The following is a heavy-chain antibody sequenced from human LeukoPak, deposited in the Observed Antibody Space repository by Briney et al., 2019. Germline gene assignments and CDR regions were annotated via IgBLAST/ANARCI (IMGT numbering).Heavy chain of an antibody. Sequence: PGGSLRLSCAASGFTFRDHYMSWLRQAPGKGLEWISYISGSGGTIYYADSVKGRFTISRDNARNSLFLQMDSLRAEDTAVYYCARVYGDYGPVPDYWGQGTLVTVSS. J-gene: IGHJ4*02. D-gene: IGHD4-17*01. CDR1: GFTFRDHY. CDR3: ARVYGDYGPVPDY. V-gene: IGHV3-11*01. CDR2: ISGSGGTI.